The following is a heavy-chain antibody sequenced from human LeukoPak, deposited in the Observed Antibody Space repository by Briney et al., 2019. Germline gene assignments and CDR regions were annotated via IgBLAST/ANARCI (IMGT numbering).Heavy chain of an antibody. D-gene: IGHD3-3*01. CDR2: IYYSGST. CDR3: ARASDWIGAFDI. V-gene: IGHV4-59*11. J-gene: IGHJ3*02. Sequence: SETLSLTCTVSGGSISSHYWSWIRQPPGKGLEWIGYIYYSGSTNYNPSLKSRVTISVDTSKNQFSLKLSSVTAADTAVYYCARASDWIGAFDIWGQGTMVTVSS. CDR1: GGSISSHY.